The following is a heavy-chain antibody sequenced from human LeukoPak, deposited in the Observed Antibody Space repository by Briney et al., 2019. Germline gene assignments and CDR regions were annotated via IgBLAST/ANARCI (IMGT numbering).Heavy chain of an antibody. CDR3: TRDGGATTDFDY. Sequence: GGSLRLSCAASGLTFSSQTMHWLRQAPGKGLEWVAVISQDGNIKKKADSVEGRFTISRDNSKNTLYLQMNSLRVEDTGVYYCTRDGGATTDFDYWGQGTLVTVSS. D-gene: IGHD3-16*01. J-gene: IGHJ4*02. CDR2: ISQDGNIK. CDR1: GLTFSSQT. V-gene: IGHV3-30-3*01.